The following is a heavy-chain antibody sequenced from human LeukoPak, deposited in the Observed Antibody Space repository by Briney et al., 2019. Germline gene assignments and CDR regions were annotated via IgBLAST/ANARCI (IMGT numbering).Heavy chain of an antibody. CDR2: ISYDGSNK. Sequence: GGSLRLSCAASGFTFSSYAMHWVRQAPGKGLEWVAVISYDGSNKYYADSVKGRFTISRDNAKNSLYLQMNSLRAEDTAVYYCARAPPPLPDHYYYMDVWGKGTTVTVSS. CDR1: GFTFSSYA. J-gene: IGHJ6*03. V-gene: IGHV3-30-3*01. CDR3: ARAPPPLPDHYYYMDV.